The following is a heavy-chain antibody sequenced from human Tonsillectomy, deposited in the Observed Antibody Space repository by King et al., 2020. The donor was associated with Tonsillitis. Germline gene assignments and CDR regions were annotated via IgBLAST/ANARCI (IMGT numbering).Heavy chain of an antibody. CDR3: AKDGGASNYYFFYNY. V-gene: IGHV3-23*04. Sequence: DVQLVESGGGLVQPGGSLRLSCAASGFTFSRYAMSWVRQSPGKGLEWVSAITGTGTNTYYADSVKGRFTISRDNSKNTLYLQMSSLRADDTAVYYCAKDGGASNYYFFYNYWGQGNPVTVSS. J-gene: IGHJ4*02. CDR1: GFTFSRYA. D-gene: IGHD5-24*01. CDR2: ITGTGTNT.